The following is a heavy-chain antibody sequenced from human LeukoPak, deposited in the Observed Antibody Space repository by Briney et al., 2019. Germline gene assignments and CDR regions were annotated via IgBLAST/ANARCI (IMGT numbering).Heavy chain of an antibody. Sequence: PGGSLRLSCAASGFAFSSFGMHWVRQAPGKGLEWVAVISYDGSNKYYADSVKGRFTISRDNSKNTLYLQMNSLRAEDTAVYYCARDCDIVVVVAATPLFDYWGQGTLVTVSS. CDR2: ISYDGSNK. V-gene: IGHV3-30*19. CDR1: GFAFSSFG. CDR3: ARDCDIVVVVAATPLFDY. D-gene: IGHD2-15*01. J-gene: IGHJ4*02.